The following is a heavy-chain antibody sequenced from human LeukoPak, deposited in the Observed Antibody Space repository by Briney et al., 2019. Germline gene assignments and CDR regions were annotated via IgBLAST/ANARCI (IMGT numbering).Heavy chain of an antibody. Sequence: SETLSLTCTVSGGSISSSSYCWGWIRQPPGKGLEWIGSIYYSGSTYYNPSLKSRVTISVDTSKNQFSLKLSSVTAADTAVYYCARRTHARDYWGQGTLVTVSS. CDR3: ARRTHARDY. D-gene: IGHD1-7*01. CDR2: IYYSGST. CDR1: GGSISSSSYC. J-gene: IGHJ4*02. V-gene: IGHV4-39*01.